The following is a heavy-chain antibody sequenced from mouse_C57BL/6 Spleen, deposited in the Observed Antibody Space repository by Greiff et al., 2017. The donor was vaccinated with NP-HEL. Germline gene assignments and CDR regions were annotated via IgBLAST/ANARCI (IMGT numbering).Heavy chain of an antibody. CDR1: GYTFTDYY. D-gene: IGHD1-1*01. J-gene: IGHJ3*01. V-gene: IGHV1-76*01. CDR2: IYPGSGNT. Sequence: QVHVKQSGAELVRPGASVKLSCKASGYTFTDYYINWVKQRPGQGLEWIARIYPGSGNTYYNEKFKGKATLTAEKSSSTAYMQLSSLTSEDSAVYFCARERITTVVPFAYWGQGTLVTVSA. CDR3: ARERITTVVPFAY.